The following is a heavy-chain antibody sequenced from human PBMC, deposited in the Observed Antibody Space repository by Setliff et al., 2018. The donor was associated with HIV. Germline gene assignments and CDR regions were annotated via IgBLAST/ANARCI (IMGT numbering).Heavy chain of an antibody. CDR3: ARKGDWNYPYDY. D-gene: IGHD1-7*01. V-gene: IGHV4-4*09. CDR1: GGSISGYY. J-gene: IGHJ4*02. Sequence: SETLSLTCTVSGGSISGYYWSWIRQPPGKALEWIGYIYSSGSTNYNPSLKGRVTISEDPSKNQFSLKLSSVTAADTAVYYCARKGDWNYPYDYWGQGRLVTVSS. CDR2: IYSSGST.